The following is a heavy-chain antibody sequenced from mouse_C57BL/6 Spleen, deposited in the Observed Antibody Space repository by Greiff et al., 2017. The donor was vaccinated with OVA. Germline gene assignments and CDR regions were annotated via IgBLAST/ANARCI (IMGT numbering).Heavy chain of an antibody. J-gene: IGHJ3*01. D-gene: IGHD2-1*01. V-gene: IGHV5-4*01. CDR3: AREDGNYRFAY. CDR1: GFTFSSYA. CDR2: ISDGGSYT. Sequence: DVHLVESGGGLVKPGGSLKLSCAASGFTFSSYAMSWVRQTPEKRLEWVATISDGGSYTYYPDNVKGRFTISRDNAKNNLYLQMSQLKSEDTAMYYCAREDGNYRFAYWGQGTLVTVSA.